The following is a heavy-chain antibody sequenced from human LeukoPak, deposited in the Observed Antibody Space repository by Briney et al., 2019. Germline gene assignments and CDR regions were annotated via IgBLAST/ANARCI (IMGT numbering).Heavy chain of an antibody. CDR1: GHTFTTYY. CDR3: TRDKGGSYSDY. J-gene: IGHJ4*02. CDR2: INPNGGST. V-gene: IGHV1-46*01. D-gene: IGHD2-15*01. Sequence: GASVKASCKASGHTFTTYYIHRVRQAPGQGLEWVGIINPNGGSTNYAQKLQGRVTMTRDTSTSTVYMELGSLGSEDTAVYYCTRDKGGSYSDYWGQGTLVTVSS.